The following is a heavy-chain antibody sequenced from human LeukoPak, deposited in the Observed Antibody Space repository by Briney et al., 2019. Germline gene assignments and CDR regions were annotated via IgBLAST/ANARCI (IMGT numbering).Heavy chain of an antibody. J-gene: IGHJ6*02. V-gene: IGHV1-2*02. CDR3: ARDGDTYGYYYYGMDV. Sequence: ASVKDSCKASGYTFTGYYMHWVRQAPGQRLEWMGWINPNSGGTKYAQTFKGRVTMTRDTSISTAYMELSSLRSDDTAVYYCARDGDTYGYYYYGMDVWGQGTTVTVSS. D-gene: IGHD5-18*01. CDR1: GYTFTGYY. CDR2: INPNSGGT.